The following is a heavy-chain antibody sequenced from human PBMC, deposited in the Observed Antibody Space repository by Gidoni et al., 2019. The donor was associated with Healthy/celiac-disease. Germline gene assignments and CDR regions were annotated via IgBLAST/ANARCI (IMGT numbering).Heavy chain of an antibody. CDR2: ISSSSSTI. Sequence: EVQLVESGGGLVQPGGSLRLSCAASGFPFRSYSMNWVRQAPGKGLEWVSYISSSSSTIYYADSVKGRFTISRDNAKNSLYLQMNSMRDEDTAVYYCARVAIAAAGKGDFDYWGQGTLVTVSS. V-gene: IGHV3-48*02. J-gene: IGHJ4*02. CDR3: ARVAIAAAGKGDFDY. CDR1: GFPFRSYS. D-gene: IGHD6-13*01.